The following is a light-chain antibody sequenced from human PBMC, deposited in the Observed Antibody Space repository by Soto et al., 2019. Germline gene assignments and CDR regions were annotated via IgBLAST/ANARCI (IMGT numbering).Light chain of an antibody. J-gene: IGKJ4*01. CDR3: HHYKNCPLT. CDR1: QSVSTN. V-gene: IGKV3-15*01. CDR2: GAS. Sequence: EIVMTQSPSTLSVSPGERATLSCRASQSVSTNLAWYQQKPGQAPRLLIYGASTRAPGIPARISGSGSGTEFTLTISSLQSEDFAVYYCHHYKNCPLTFGGGTKVEIK.